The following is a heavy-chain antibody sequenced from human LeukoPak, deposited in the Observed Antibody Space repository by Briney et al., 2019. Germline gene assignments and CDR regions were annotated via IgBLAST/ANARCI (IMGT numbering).Heavy chain of an antibody. CDR3: IVGATTFDY. Sequence: GRSLRLSCAASGFTFSSYAMHWVRQAPGKGLEWVAVISYDGSKKYYADSVKGRFTISRDNSKNTLYLQMNSLRAEDTAVYYCIVGATTFDYWGQGTLVTVSS. CDR1: GFTFSSYA. V-gene: IGHV3-30-3*01. J-gene: IGHJ4*02. CDR2: ISYDGSKK. D-gene: IGHD1-26*01.